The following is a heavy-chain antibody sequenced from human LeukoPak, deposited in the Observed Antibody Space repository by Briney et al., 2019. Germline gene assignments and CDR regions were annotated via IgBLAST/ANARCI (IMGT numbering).Heavy chain of an antibody. J-gene: IGHJ4*02. D-gene: IGHD4-17*01. CDR2: ISYDENNK. CDR3: ARGLPTTVTRNILNY. Sequence: GGSLRLSCAASGFTFSSYAMHWVRQAPGKGLERVSVISYDENNKYYENSVKGRFTISRDNSNNTLYLQTNSLRVEDTAMYYCARGLPTTVTRNILNYWGQGTLVTVSS. CDR1: GFTFSSYA. V-gene: IGHV3-30-3*01.